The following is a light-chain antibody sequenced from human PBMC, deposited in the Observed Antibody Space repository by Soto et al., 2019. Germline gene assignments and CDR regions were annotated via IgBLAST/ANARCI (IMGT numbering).Light chain of an antibody. Sequence: DLQMTQSPSSLSASVGDRVTITCRASQGISYYLAWYQQKPGKGPKLLIYDASTLQSGVPSRFSGSGSGTEFTLTISSLQPEDVATYYCQKYNGEFAFGPGTKVDV. J-gene: IGKJ3*01. CDR2: DAS. V-gene: IGKV1-27*01. CDR3: QKYNGEFA. CDR1: QGISYY.